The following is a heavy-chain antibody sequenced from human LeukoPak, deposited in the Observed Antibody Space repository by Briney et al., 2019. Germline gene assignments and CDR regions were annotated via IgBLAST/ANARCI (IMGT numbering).Heavy chain of an antibody. CDR3: ATYYCSSTSCYNDY. CDR2: ISTDGSTT. Sequence: PGGSLRLSCAASGFTFSSYWMHWVRQAPGKGLEWVSRISTDGSTTNYADSVKGRFTISRDNAKNTLYLKMNSLRAEETAVYYCATYYCSSTSCYNDYWGQGTLVTVSS. CDR1: GFTFSSYW. D-gene: IGHD2-2*02. V-gene: IGHV3-74*01. J-gene: IGHJ4*02.